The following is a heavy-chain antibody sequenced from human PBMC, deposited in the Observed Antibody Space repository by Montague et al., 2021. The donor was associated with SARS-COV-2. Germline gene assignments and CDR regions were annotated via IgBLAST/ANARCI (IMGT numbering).Heavy chain of an antibody. CDR1: GGSISSSS. CDR3: AGQADSEWYYLDY. V-gene: IGHV4-59*08. Sequence: SETLSLTCAVSGGSISSSSWSWIRQPPGKGLEWIGYIYHYGSANYNPSLKSRVTISVDTSTNQFSLQLMSLTAADTAVYYYAGQADSEWYYLDYWGQGTLVTVSS. D-gene: IGHD3-3*01. CDR2: IYHYGSA. J-gene: IGHJ4*02.